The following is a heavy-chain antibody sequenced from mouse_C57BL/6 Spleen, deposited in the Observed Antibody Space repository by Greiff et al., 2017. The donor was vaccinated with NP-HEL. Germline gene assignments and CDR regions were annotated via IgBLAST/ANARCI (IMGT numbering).Heavy chain of an antibody. Sequence: QVQLQQPGAELVKPGASVKLSCKASGYTFTSYWMHWVKQRPGQGLEWIGMIHPNSGSTNYNEKFKSKATLTVDKSSSTAYMQLSSLTSEDSAVYYCARWNYYGSSYVWFAYWGQGTLVTVSA. CDR3: ARWNYYGSSYVWFAY. V-gene: IGHV1-64*01. J-gene: IGHJ3*01. CDR1: GYTFTSYW. CDR2: IHPNSGST. D-gene: IGHD1-1*01.